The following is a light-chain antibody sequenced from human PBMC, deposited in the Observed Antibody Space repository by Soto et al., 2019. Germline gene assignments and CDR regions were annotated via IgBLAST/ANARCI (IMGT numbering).Light chain of an antibody. J-gene: IGKJ2*01. CDR2: ETF. V-gene: IGKV1-39*01. Sequence: IQMTQSPSSLSASVGDRVTITCRASQSLSSRLTWYQQKPGQAPKLQIYETFSLHSGVTSRFSASGSETDFPLTINSLQTEDFATYYCQQSFSPPYTFGQGTKLEI. CDR3: QQSFSPPYT. CDR1: QSLSSR.